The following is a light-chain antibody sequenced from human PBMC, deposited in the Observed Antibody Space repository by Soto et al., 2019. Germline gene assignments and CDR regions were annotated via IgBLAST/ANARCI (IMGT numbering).Light chain of an antibody. V-gene: IGKV3-20*01. CDR2: GAS. CDR3: QQYGGSPIT. CDR1: QSVSSN. Sequence: IVLTQSQGTLSLSPGERATLSCRASQSVSSNLAWYQQRPGQSPRLLISGASMRASGVPVRFIGSGSGTDFTLTITRLEPEDFAVYYCQQYGGSPITFGLGTRLEIK. J-gene: IGKJ5*01.